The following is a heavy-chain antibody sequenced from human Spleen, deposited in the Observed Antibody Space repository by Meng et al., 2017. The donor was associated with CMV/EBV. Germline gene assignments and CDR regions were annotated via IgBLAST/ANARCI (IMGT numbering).Heavy chain of an antibody. V-gene: IGHV4-61*01. CDR1: GGSVSSGSHY. CDR3: ARIVRFLDYMDV. D-gene: IGHD3-3*01. Sequence: GSLRLSCTISGGSVSSGSHYWTWIRQPPGKGLEWIGYIFYSGSTSQNPSLKSRVTISVDTSTNQFSLKLTSVTAADTAIYYCARIVRFLDYMDVWGQGSRVTVSS. J-gene: IGHJ6*02. CDR2: IFYSGST.